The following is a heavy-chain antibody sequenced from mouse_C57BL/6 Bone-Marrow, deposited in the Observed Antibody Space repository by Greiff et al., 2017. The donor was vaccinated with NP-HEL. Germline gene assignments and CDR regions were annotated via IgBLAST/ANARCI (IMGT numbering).Heavy chain of an antibody. D-gene: IGHD1-1*01. CDR2: ISSGGDYS. J-gene: IGHJ1*03. Sequence: EVQLVESGDGLVKPGGSLKLSCAASGFTFSSYAMSWVRQTPEKRLEWVAYISSGGDYSYYDDTVKGRFTISRDNARNTPYMQMSRLKSEDTAMYYGTRENYGSSYEGWYFDVWGTGTTVTVSS. V-gene: IGHV5-9-1*02. CDR3: TRENYGSSYEGWYFDV. CDR1: GFTFSSYA.